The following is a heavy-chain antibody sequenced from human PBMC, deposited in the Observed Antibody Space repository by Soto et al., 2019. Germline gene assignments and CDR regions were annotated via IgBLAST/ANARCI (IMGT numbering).Heavy chain of an antibody. J-gene: IGHJ4*02. CDR1: GFTFSSYA. CDR3: ARETMTYYFDY. Sequence: QVQLVESGGGVVQPGRSLRLSCAASGFTFSSYAMHWVRQAPGKGLEWVAVISYDGSNKYYADSVKGRFTISRDNSKNTLYLQMNSLRAEDTAVYYCARETMTYYFDYWGQGTLFTVSS. CDR2: ISYDGSNK. V-gene: IGHV3-30-3*01. D-gene: IGHD3-22*01.